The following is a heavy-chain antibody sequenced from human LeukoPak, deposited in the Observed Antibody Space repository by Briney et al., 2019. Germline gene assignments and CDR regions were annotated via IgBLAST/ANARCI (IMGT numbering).Heavy chain of an antibody. J-gene: IGHJ3*02. Sequence: PWASVKVSCKASGYTFTIYGISWVRQAPGQGREWMGWISTKTGNPTYAQGLTGRFVFSLDTSVSTAYPQISSLKAEDTAVYYCARDLGVGATFGAFDIWGQGTMVTVSS. CDR3: ARDLGVGATFGAFDI. CDR2: ISTKTGNP. CDR1: GYTFTIYG. D-gene: IGHD1-26*01. V-gene: IGHV7-4-1*02.